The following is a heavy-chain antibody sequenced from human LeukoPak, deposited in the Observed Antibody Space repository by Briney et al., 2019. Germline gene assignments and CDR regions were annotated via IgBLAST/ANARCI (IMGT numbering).Heavy chain of an antibody. CDR1: GFTVSSNY. V-gene: IGHV3-66*01. CDR3: ARLVAATYYYMDV. Sequence: GGSLRLSCAASGFTVSSNYMSWVRQAPGKGLEWVSVIYSGGSTYYADSVKGRFTISRYNAKSTLCLQRNSLRAEDTAVYYCARLVAATYYYMDVWGKGTTVTISS. CDR2: IYSGGST. D-gene: IGHD2-15*01. J-gene: IGHJ6*03.